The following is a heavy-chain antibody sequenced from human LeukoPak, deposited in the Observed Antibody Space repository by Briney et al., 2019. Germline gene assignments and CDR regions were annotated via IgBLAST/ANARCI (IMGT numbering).Heavy chain of an antibody. V-gene: IGHV3-23*01. CDR1: GFTFSDYA. CDR3: AKDLGAVAGINGGDY. J-gene: IGHJ4*02. D-gene: IGHD6-13*01. Sequence: GGSLRLSCAASGFTFSDYAMSWVRQAPGKGLEWVSAISGSGSSTYHADSVKGRFTISRDNSKNTLYLQMNSLRAEDTAVYYCAKDLGAVAGINGGDYWGQGTLVTVSS. CDR2: ISGSGSST.